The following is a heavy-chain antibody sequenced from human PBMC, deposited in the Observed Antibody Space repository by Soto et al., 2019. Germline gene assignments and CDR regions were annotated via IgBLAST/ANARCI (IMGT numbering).Heavy chain of an antibody. V-gene: IGHV3-30*18. CDR2: ISYDGSNK. J-gene: IGHJ3*02. CDR1: GFTFSSYG. D-gene: IGHD4-17*01. Sequence: QVQLVESGGGVVQPGRSLRLSCAASGFTFSSYGMHWVRQAPGKGLEWVAVISYDGSNKYYADSVKGRFTISRDNSKNTLYLQMNSLRAEDTAVYYCAKARWRIYGDYSQFDIWGQGTMVTVSS. CDR3: AKARWRIYGDYSQFDI.